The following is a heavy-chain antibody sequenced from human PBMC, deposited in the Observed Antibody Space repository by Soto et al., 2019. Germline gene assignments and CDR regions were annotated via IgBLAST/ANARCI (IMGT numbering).Heavy chain of an antibody. J-gene: IGHJ4*02. D-gene: IGHD6-13*01. Sequence: SETLSLTCTVSGGSISSYFYIWVRQPPGKGLEWIGSVYYTGTTDYNPSLKSRVTISVDTSKTQFSLNLRSVTAADTAVYYCARDLAAVPRAFDYWGRGTLVTVS. V-gene: IGHV4-59*01. CDR2: VYYTGTT. CDR3: ARDLAAVPRAFDY. CDR1: GGSISSYF.